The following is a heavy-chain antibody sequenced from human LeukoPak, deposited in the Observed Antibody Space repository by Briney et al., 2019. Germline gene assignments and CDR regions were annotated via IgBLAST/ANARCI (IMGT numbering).Heavy chain of an antibody. CDR3: ARALRLSWRSFDHSQRYFDL. D-gene: IGHD2/OR15-2a*01. CDR2: INHSGST. CDR1: GGSFSGYY. J-gene: IGHJ2*01. V-gene: IGHV4-34*01. Sequence: PSETLSLTCAVYGGSFSGYYWSWIRQPPGKGLEWIGEINHSGSTNYNPSLKSRVTISVDTSKNQFSLNLNSVTAADTAMFYCARALRLSWRSFDHSQRYFDLWGRGTLVTVSS.